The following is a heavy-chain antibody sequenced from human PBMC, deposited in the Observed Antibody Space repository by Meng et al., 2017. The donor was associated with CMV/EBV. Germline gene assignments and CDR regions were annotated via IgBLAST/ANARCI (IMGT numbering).Heavy chain of an antibody. V-gene: IGHV4-34*01. Sequence: VESQHGGAEPSQPPAPLCLSCAFYRGSCGGDFGRCSRQPGEEVLWRVGIIYDSESPNNNPLLKSRVIITVDTTKNLFSMKPSLVTAADTAVYYCARGVGGWFDPWGQGTLVTVSS. D-gene: IGHD1-26*01. CDR3: ARGVGGWFDP. CDR1: RGSCGGDF. CDR2: IYDSESP. J-gene: IGHJ5*02.